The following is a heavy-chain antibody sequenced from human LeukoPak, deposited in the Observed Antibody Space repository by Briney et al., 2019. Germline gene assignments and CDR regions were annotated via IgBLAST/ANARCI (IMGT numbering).Heavy chain of an antibody. CDR2: ISGSGGST. V-gene: IGHV3-23*01. CDR3: AKGGTGDGYNYYFDY. D-gene: IGHD5-24*01. CDR1: GFTFSSYA. Sequence: GSLRLSCAASGFTFSSYAMSWVRQAPGKGLEWVSAISGSGGSTYYADSVKGRFTISRDNSKSTLYLQMNSLRAEDTAVYYCAKGGTGDGYNYYFDYWGQGALVTVSS. J-gene: IGHJ4*02.